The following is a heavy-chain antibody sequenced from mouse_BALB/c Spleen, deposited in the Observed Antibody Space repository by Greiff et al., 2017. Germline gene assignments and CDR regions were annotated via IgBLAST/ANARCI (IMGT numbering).Heavy chain of an antibody. D-gene: IGHD4-1*01. CDR3: ARRGNWDVEGYAMDY. Sequence: EVKLMESGPGLVKPSQSLSLTCTVTGYSITSDYAWNWIRQFPGNKLEWMGYISYSGSTSYNPSLKSRISITRDTSKNQFFLQLNSVTTEDTATYYCARRGNWDVEGYAMDYWGQGTSVTVSS. J-gene: IGHJ4*01. V-gene: IGHV3-2*02. CDR1: GYSITSDYA. CDR2: ISYSGST.